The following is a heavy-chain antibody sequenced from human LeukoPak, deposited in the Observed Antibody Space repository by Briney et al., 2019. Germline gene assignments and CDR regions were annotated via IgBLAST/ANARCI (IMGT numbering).Heavy chain of an antibody. CDR3: AKEAGMDYDILTGCMDV. D-gene: IGHD3-9*01. Sequence: HGGSLRLSCAASGFTFSSYAMSWVRQAPGKGLEWVSAISGSGGSTCYADSVKGRFTIPRDNSKNTLYLQMNSLRAEDTAVYYCAKEAGMDYDILTGCMDVWGQGTTVTVSS. CDR2: ISGSGGST. J-gene: IGHJ6*02. CDR1: GFTFSSYA. V-gene: IGHV3-23*01.